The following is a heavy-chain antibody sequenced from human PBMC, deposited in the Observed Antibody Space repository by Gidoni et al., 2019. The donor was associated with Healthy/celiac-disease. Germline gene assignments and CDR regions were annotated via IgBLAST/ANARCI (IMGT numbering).Heavy chain of an antibody. Sequence: EVQLVESGGGLVQPGGSLRLSCAASGFTFSDHYMDWVRQAPGKGLEWVGRTRNKANSYTTEYAASVKGRFTISRDDSKNSLYLQMNSLKTEDTAVYYCASGYSSAMGVWGQGTTVTVSS. CDR1: GFTFSDHY. CDR3: ASGYSSAMGV. J-gene: IGHJ6*02. V-gene: IGHV3-72*01. D-gene: IGHD6-25*01. CDR2: TRNKANSYTT.